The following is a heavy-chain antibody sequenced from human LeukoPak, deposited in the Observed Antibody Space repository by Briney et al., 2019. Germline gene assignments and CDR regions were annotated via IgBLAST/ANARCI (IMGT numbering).Heavy chain of an antibody. CDR1: GGSFSGYY. V-gene: IGHV4-34*01. CDR3: AGSSNWPNHYYGMDV. CDR2: INHSGST. Sequence: SETLSLTCAVYGGSFSGYYWSWIRQPPGKGLEWIGEINHSGSTNYNPSLKSRVTISVDTSKNQFPLKLSSVTAADTAVYYCAGSSNWPNHYYGMDVWGQGTTVTVSS. D-gene: IGHD6-13*01. J-gene: IGHJ6*02.